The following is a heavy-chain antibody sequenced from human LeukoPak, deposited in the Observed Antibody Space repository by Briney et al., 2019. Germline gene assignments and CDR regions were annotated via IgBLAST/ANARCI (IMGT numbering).Heavy chain of an antibody. J-gene: IGHJ4*02. Sequence: PWETLSLTCAVYGGSFSGYYWSWIRLPPGKGLEWIGEINHSGSTNYNPSLKSRVTISVDTSKNQFSLKLSSVTAADTAVYYCARFKDTAMVEYYFDYWGQGTLVTVSS. CDR1: GGSFSGYY. CDR2: INHSGST. D-gene: IGHD5-18*01. V-gene: IGHV4-34*01. CDR3: ARFKDTAMVEYYFDY.